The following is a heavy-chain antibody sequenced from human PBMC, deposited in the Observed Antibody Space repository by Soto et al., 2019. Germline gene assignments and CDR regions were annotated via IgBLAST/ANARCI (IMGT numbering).Heavy chain of an antibody. CDR2: IYYSGST. CDR1: GGSISSGGYY. D-gene: IGHD2-15*01. Sequence: SETRSLTCPVSGGSISSGGYYWSWIRQHPGKGLEWIGYIYYSGSTYYNPSLKSRVTISVDTSKNQFSLKLSSVTAADTAVYYCARDRLTVVPEGYFDYWGQGTLVTVSS. V-gene: IGHV4-31*03. CDR3: ARDRLTVVPEGYFDY. J-gene: IGHJ4*02.